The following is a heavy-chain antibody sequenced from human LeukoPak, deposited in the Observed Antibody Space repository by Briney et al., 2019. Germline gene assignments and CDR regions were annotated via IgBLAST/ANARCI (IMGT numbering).Heavy chain of an antibody. CDR3: ARDYPRNQWPVMPVYTGFDP. CDR2: IIPIFGTA. Sequence: EASVKVSCKASGGTFSSYAISWVRQAPGQGLEWMGGIIPIFGTANYAQKFQGRVTITADESTSTAYMELSSLRSEDTAVYYCARDYPRNQWPVMPVYTGFDPWGRGTLVTVSS. J-gene: IGHJ5*02. D-gene: IGHD6-19*01. CDR1: GGTFSSYA. V-gene: IGHV1-69*13.